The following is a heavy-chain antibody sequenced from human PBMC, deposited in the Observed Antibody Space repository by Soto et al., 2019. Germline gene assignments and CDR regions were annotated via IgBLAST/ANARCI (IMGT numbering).Heavy chain of an antibody. CDR1: GGSFSGYY. CDR2: INHSGST. V-gene: IGHV4-34*01. D-gene: IGHD3-3*01. Sequence: SETLSLTCAVYGGSFSGYYWSWIRQPPGKGLEWIGEINHSGSTNYNPSLESRVTISVDTSKNQFSLKLSSVTAADTAVYYCARALNYDFWSGYPQRYYYDGMDVWGQGTTVTV. CDR3: ARALNYDFWSGYPQRYYYDGMDV. J-gene: IGHJ6*02.